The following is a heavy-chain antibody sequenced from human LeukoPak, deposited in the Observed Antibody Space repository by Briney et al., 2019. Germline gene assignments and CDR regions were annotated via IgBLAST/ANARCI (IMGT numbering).Heavy chain of an antibody. CDR2: ITTSDGNT. J-gene: IGHJ4*02. V-gene: IGHV3-23*01. D-gene: IGHD7-27*01. CDR3: AKDGGLWVSAHWGDS. CDR1: GFTFSSYT. Sequence: GGSLRLSCAASGFTFSSYTMSWVRQAPGKGLEWVSTITTSDGNTYYADSVKGRFTVSRDNSKNTLSLQMNSLRAEDTAVYYCAKDGGLWVSAHWGDSWGRGTLVTVSS.